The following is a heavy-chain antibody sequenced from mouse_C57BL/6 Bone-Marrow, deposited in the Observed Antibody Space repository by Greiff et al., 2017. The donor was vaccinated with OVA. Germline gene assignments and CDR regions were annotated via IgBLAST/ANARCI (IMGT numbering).Heavy chain of an antibody. CDR2: IHPNSGST. CDR3: ARPLVRRPWYFDV. CDR1: GYTFTSYW. V-gene: IGHV1-64*01. J-gene: IGHJ1*03. D-gene: IGHD2-14*01. Sequence: QVQLKESGAELVKPGASVKLSCKASGYTFTSYWMHWVKQRPGQGLEWIGMIHPNSGSTNYNEKFKSKATLTVAKSSSTAYMQLSSLTSEDSAIYYCARPLVRRPWYFDVWGTGTTVTVSS.